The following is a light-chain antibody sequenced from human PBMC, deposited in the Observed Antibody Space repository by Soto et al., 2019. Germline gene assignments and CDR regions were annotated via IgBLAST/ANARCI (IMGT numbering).Light chain of an antibody. V-gene: IGKV3-11*01. CDR1: QNVYEY. CDR3: QQRAKWVT. J-gene: IGKJ4*01. Sequence: EIELTQSPATLSWSPGERATLSGRASQNVYEYVAWYQQKPGQAPRLLIYDASNRATGIPARFSGSGSGTDFNLTISSLEPEDFAVYYCQQRAKWVTFGRGTKVDI. CDR2: DAS.